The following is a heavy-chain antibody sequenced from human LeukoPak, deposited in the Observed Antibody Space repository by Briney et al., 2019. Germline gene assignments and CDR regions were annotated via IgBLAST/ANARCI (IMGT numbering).Heavy chain of an antibody. CDR1: GFTFSDYY. Sequence: GGSLRLSCAASGFTFSDYYISWIRLAPGKGPEWVSYISYDGGTIHYADSVKGRFTISRDNAKNSVYLQMDSLRDEDTGVYYCARAVKWDSWGQGTLVTVSS. D-gene: IGHD1-26*01. V-gene: IGHV3-11*04. CDR3: ARAVKWDS. CDR2: ISYDGGTI. J-gene: IGHJ4*02.